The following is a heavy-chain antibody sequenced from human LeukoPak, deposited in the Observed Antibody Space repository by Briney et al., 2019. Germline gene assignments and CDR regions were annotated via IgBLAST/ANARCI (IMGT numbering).Heavy chain of an antibody. J-gene: IGHJ6*04. CDR3: ARGDRRDIVVDILTDHYGMDV. Sequence: GASVKVSCKASGGTFSSYAISWVRQAPGQGPEWMGGIIPIFGTANYAQKFQGRVTITADESTSTAYMELSSLRSEDTAVYYCARGDRRDIVVDILTDHYGMDVWGKGTTVTVSS. D-gene: IGHD2-2*01. CDR2: IIPIFGTA. CDR1: GGTFSSYA. V-gene: IGHV1-69*13.